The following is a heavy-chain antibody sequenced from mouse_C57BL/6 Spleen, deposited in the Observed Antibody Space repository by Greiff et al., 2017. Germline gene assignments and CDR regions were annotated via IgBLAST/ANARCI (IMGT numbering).Heavy chain of an antibody. V-gene: IGHV5-4*01. CDR1: GFTFSSYA. Sequence: EVQRVESGGGLVKPGGSLKLSCAASGFTFSSYAMSWVRQTPEKRLEWVATISDGGSYTYYPDNVKGRFNISRDNAKNNLYLQMSHLKSEDTAMYYCAREGSSHFDYWGQGTTLTVSS. D-gene: IGHD1-1*01. CDR3: AREGSSHFDY. CDR2: ISDGGSYT. J-gene: IGHJ2*01.